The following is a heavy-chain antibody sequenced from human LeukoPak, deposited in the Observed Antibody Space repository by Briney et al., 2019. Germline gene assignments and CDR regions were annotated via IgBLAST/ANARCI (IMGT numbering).Heavy chain of an antibody. Sequence: PSETLSLTCTVSGYSISSGYYWGWIRQPPGKGLEWIGSIYHSGSTYYNPSLKSRVTISVDTSKNQFSLKLSSVTAADTAVYYCARAGRQRYFQHWGQGTLVTVSS. CDR2: IYHSGST. V-gene: IGHV4-38-2*02. J-gene: IGHJ1*01. CDR1: GYSISSGYY. D-gene: IGHD3-10*01. CDR3: ARAGRQRYFQH.